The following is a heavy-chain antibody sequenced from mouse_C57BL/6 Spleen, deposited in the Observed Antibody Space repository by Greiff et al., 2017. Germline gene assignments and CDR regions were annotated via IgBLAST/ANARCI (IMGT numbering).Heavy chain of an antibody. CDR2: IYPGSGST. D-gene: IGHD2-3*01. CDR1: GYTFTSYW. CDR3: ARDGGYYVRDAMDY. V-gene: IGHV1-55*01. J-gene: IGHJ4*01. Sequence: QVQLQQPGAELVKPGASVKMSCKASGYTFTSYWITWVKQRPGQGLEWIGDIYPGSGSTNYNEKFKSKATLTVDTSSSTAYMQLSSLTSEDSAVYYCARDGGYYVRDAMDYWGQGTSVTVSS.